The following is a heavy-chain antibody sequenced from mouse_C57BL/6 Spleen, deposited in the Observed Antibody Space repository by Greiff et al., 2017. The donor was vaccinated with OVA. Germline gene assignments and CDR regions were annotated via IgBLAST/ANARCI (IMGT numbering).Heavy chain of an antibody. CDR2: INPNNGGT. D-gene: IGHD4-1*01. CDR3: ARGVLTGHYFDD. Sequence: SGPELVKPGASVKIPCKASGYTFTDYNMDWVKQSHGKSLEWIGDINPNNGGTIYNQKFKGKATLTVDKSSSTAYMELRSLTSEDTAVYYCARGVLTGHYFDDWGQGTTLTVSS. J-gene: IGHJ2*01. CDR1: GYTFTDYN. V-gene: IGHV1-18*01.